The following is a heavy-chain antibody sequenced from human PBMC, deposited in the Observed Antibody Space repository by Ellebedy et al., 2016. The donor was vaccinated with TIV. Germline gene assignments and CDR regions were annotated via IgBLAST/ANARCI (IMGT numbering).Heavy chain of an antibody. Sequence: SVKVSCXASGGTFSSYAISWVRQAPGQGLEWMGGIIPIFGTANYAQKFQGRVTITADESTSTAYMELSSLRSEDTAVYYCATSSGWYRRVGYFDYWGQGTLVTVSS. CDR3: ATSSGWYRRVGYFDY. J-gene: IGHJ4*02. V-gene: IGHV1-69*13. CDR1: GGTFSSYA. CDR2: IIPIFGTA. D-gene: IGHD6-19*01.